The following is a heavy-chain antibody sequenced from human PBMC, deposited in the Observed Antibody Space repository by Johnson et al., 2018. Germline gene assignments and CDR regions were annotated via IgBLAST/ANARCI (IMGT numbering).Heavy chain of an antibody. J-gene: IGHJ6*03. V-gene: IGHV3-30*18. CDR1: GFTFSSYG. CDR2: ISYDGTNK. Sequence: LVESGGGVVQPGRSLRLSCAASGFTFSSYGMHWVRQAPGKGLEWVAVISYDGTNKYSADSVKGRFTISRDNSKNTLYLQMNSRRAEDTAVYDGAKTGRSYRYYYYMDVWGKGTTVTVSS. D-gene: IGHD3-10*01. CDR3: AKTGRSYRYYYYMDV.